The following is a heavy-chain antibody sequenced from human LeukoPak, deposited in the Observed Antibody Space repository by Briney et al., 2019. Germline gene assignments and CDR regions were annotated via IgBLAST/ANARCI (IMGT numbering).Heavy chain of an antibody. D-gene: IGHD3-16*02. Sequence: ASVKVSCKASGYTFTSYYMHWVRQAPGQGLEWMGWIHPSTENPTYAQGFTGRFVFSLDTSVSTTYLQISSLKAEDTAVYFCARAFQSLGGLSLPDYWGQGTLVTVSS. J-gene: IGHJ4*02. V-gene: IGHV7-4-1*02. CDR3: ARAFQSLGGLSLPDY. CDR1: GYTFTSYY. CDR2: IHPSTENP.